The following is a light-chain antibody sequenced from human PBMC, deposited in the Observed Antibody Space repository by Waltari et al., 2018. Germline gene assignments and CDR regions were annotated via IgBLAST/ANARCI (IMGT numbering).Light chain of an antibody. CDR2: EVN. CDR3: SSYSSISFLV. J-gene: IGLJ1*01. V-gene: IGLV2-14*01. CDR1: SSDVGNYNS. Sequence: QSALTQPASVSGSPGQSITISCPGTSSDVGNYNSVSWYQQHPGKAPKLIIHEVNNRPSGVSNRFSGSKSGDTASLTISGLQGEDEADYYCSSYSSISFLVFGSGTTVTVL.